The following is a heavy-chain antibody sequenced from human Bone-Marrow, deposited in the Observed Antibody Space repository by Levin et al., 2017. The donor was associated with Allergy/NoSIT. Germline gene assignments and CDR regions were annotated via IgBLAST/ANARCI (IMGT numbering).Heavy chain of an antibody. D-gene: IGHD6-13*01. J-gene: IGHJ6*02. CDR1: GFTFSSYG. Sequence: GGSLRLSCAASGFTFSSYGMHWVRQAPGKGLEWVAVISYDGSNKYYADSVKGRFTISRDNSKNTLYLQMNSLRAEDTAVYYCAKEDSSWHYYYYGMDVWGQGTTVTVSS. CDR2: ISYDGSNK. V-gene: IGHV3-30*18. CDR3: AKEDSSWHYYYYGMDV.